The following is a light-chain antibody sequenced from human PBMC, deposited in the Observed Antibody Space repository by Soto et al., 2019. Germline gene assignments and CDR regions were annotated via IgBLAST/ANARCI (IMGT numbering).Light chain of an antibody. Sequence: QSALTQPPSASGSPGQSVTISCTGTSSDVGGYNYASWYQQHPGKAPKLMIYEVSKRPSGVPDRFSGSKSGNTASLTVSGLQAEDEADYYCSSYAGSNNFGVVFGGGTKVTVL. CDR1: SSDVGGYNY. J-gene: IGLJ2*01. CDR3: SSYAGSNNFGVV. CDR2: EVS. V-gene: IGLV2-8*01.